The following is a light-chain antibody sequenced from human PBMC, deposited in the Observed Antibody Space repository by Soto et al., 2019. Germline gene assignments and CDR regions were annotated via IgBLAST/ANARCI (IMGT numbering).Light chain of an antibody. Sequence: LTQPPSASGTPGQRVTISCSGSSSNIGSKTVNWYQQLPGTAPKLLIYSNNQRPSGVPDRFSGSKSGTSASLAISGLQSEDEADYHCAAWDDSLNGPVFGGGTKLTVL. V-gene: IGLV1-44*01. CDR3: AAWDDSLNGPV. J-gene: IGLJ3*02. CDR2: SNN. CDR1: SSNIGSKT.